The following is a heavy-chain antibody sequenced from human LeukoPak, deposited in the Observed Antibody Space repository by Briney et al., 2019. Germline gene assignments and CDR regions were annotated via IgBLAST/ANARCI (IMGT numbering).Heavy chain of an antibody. CDR1: EFTFSNAW. V-gene: IGHV3-11*01. CDR2: ISSSGSTI. D-gene: IGHD6-19*01. J-gene: IGHJ4*02. CDR3: ASSSGWYNYDY. Sequence: GGSLRLSCAASEFTFSNAWMSWVRQAPGKGLEWVSYISSSGSTIYYADSVKGRFTISRDNAKNSLYLQMNSLRAEDTAVYYCASSSGWYNYDYWGQGTLVTVSS.